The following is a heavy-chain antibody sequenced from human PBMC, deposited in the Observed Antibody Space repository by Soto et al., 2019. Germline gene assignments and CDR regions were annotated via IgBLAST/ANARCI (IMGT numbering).Heavy chain of an antibody. J-gene: IGHJ5*02. CDR1: RYTFTSYY. V-gene: IGHV1-46*01. Sequence: QVQLVQSGAEVKKPGASVKVSCKASRYTFTSYYMHWVRQAPGQGLEWMGIINPSGGSTSYAQKFQGRVTMTRDTSTSTVYMELSSLRSEDTAVYYCARSIAHMATTAWGQGTLVTVSS. D-gene: IGHD5-12*01. CDR2: INPSGGST. CDR3: ARSIAHMATTA.